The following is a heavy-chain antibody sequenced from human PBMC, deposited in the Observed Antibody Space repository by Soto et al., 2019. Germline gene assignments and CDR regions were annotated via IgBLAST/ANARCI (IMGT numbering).Heavy chain of an antibody. CDR1: GGSISSGGYY. J-gene: IGHJ6*02. Sequence: QVQLQESGPGLVKPSETLSFTCNVSGGSISSGGYYWSWIRQLPGKVLEWIGYIYHRGGTYYNPALKRRITISVDTSKNQFSLKMNSVTAADTAVYFCARAPGRMMNALRYYYGLDVWGQGTTVTVSS. V-gene: IGHV4-31*02. CDR2: IYHRGGT. CDR3: ARAPGRMMNALRYYYGLDV. D-gene: IGHD2-8*01.